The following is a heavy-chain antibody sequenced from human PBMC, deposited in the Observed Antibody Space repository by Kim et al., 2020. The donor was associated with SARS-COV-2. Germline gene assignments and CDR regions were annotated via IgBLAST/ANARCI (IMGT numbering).Heavy chain of an antibody. CDR2: T. Sequence: TNATPSLKSRVTISVDTSKNQFSRKLSSVTAADTAVYYCARDGGAAHFDYWGQGTLVTVSS. J-gene: IGHJ4*02. V-gene: IGHV4-34*01. D-gene: IGHD2-15*01. CDR3: ARDGGAAHFDY.